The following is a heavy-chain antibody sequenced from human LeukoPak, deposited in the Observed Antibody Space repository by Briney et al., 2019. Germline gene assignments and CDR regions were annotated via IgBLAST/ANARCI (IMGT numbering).Heavy chain of an antibody. CDR1: GGTFSSYA. Sequence: GASVKVSCKASGGTFSSYAISWVRQVPGQGLEWMGGIIPIFGTANYAQKFQGRVTITADESTSTAYMELSSLRSEDTAVYYCARGAFYYDNAFDIWGQGTMVTVSS. CDR2: IIPIFGTA. D-gene: IGHD3-22*01. V-gene: IGHV1-69*01. CDR3: ARGAFYYDNAFDI. J-gene: IGHJ3*02.